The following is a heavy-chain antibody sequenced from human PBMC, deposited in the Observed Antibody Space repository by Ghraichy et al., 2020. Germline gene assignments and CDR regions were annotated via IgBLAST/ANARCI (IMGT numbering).Heavy chain of an antibody. Sequence: GGSLRLSCAASGFTFSSYGMHWVRQAPGKGLEWVAVISYDGSNKYYADSVKGRFTISRDNSKNTLYLQMNSLRAEDTAVYYCAKVPGGYDFWSGYHLSKDSGAFDIWGQGTMVTVSS. D-gene: IGHD3-3*01. V-gene: IGHV3-30*18. CDR1: GFTFSSYG. J-gene: IGHJ3*02. CDR3: AKVPGGYDFWSGYHLSKDSGAFDI. CDR2: ISYDGSNK.